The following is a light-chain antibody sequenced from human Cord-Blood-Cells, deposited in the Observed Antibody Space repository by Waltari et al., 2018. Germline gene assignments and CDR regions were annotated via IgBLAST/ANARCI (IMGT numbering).Light chain of an antibody. CDR1: SSDVGGYNY. CDR3: SSDASGSTWV. CDR2: DVS. Sequence: SALTQPASVSGSPGQSITISCTGTSSDVGGYNYVSWYQQHPGKAPTLMIYDVSKRPSGVSNRCSGAKSGNRASLTISGLEAEDEADYYCSSDASGSTWVFGGGTKLTVL. V-gene: IGLV2-14*01. J-gene: IGLJ3*02.